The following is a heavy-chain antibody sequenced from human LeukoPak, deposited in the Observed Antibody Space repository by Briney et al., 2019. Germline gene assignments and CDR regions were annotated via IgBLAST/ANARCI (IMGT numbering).Heavy chain of an antibody. V-gene: IGHV3-74*01. CDR3: ARVEWELDFDY. CDR2: INSDGSST. D-gene: IGHD1-26*01. Sequence: GGSLRLSCAASGFTFSSYWMHWVRQAPGKGLVRASRINSDGSSTSYADSVKGRFTISRDNAKNTLYLQMNSLRAEDTAVYYCARVEWELDFDYWGQGTLVTVSS. J-gene: IGHJ4*02. CDR1: GFTFSSYW.